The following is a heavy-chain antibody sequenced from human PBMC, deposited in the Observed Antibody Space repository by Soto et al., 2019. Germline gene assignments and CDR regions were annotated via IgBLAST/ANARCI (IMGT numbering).Heavy chain of an antibody. CDR3: ARSSTSEHYFDY. Sequence: QVQLQESGPGLVKPSQTLSLTCTVSGGSISSGGYYWSWLRQHPGKGLEWIGYIYYSGSTYYNPSLKSRVTISVDTSKNQFSLKLSSVTAADTAVYYCARSSTSEHYFDYWGQGTLVTVSS. CDR1: GGSISSGGYY. CDR2: IYYSGST. D-gene: IGHD2-2*01. V-gene: IGHV4-31*03. J-gene: IGHJ4*02.